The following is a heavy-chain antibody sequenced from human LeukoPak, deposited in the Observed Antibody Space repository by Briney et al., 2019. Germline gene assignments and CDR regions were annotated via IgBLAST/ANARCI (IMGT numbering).Heavy chain of an antibody. CDR3: ARSPGVGTTNYYYYMDV. CDR2: IYYSGRT. Sequence: SETLSLTCTVSGGSISSSSYYWGWIRQPPGKGLEWIGSIYYSGRTYYNPSLKSRVTISVDTSKNQFSLKLSSVTAADTAVYYCARSPGVGTTNYYYYMDVWGKGTTVTVSS. J-gene: IGHJ6*03. D-gene: IGHD1-26*01. CDR1: GGSISSSSYY. V-gene: IGHV4-39*01.